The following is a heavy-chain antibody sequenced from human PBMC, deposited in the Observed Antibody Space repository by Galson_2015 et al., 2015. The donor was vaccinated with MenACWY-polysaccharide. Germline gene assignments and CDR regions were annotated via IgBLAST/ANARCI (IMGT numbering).Heavy chain of an antibody. CDR2: ISGSGGST. D-gene: IGHD6-19*01. CDR3: AKELSLGVSGTPGDY. CDR1: GFTFSSYA. Sequence: SLRLSCAASGFTFSSYAMSWVRQAPGKGLEWVSTISGSGGSTYYADSVKGRFTISRDNSKNTLHLQMNSLRAEATAVYYCAKELSLGVSGTPGDYWGQGTLVTVSS. V-gene: IGHV3-23*01. J-gene: IGHJ4*02.